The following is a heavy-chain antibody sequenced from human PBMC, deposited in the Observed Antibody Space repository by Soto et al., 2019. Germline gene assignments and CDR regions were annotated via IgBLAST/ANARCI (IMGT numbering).Heavy chain of an antibody. CDR3: ARDPLFGAFDI. V-gene: IGHV3-7*01. CDR2: INGDGSAQ. D-gene: IGHD2-21*01. J-gene: IGHJ3*02. Sequence: VGSLRLSCAASGFTFTRFWMSWVRQAPGKGLEWVANINGDGSAQDYADSVKGRFAISRDNPKNSLYLQMNSLRADDTAVYYCARDPLFGAFDIWGQGTMVTVSS. CDR1: GFTFTRFW.